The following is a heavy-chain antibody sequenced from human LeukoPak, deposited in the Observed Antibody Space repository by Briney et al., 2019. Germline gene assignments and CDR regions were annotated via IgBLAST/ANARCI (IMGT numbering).Heavy chain of an antibody. J-gene: IGHJ4*02. CDR1: GFTVSNNF. CDR3: AKETTARDYYDSSGYCDY. CDR2: ISGSDGST. V-gene: IGHV3-23*01. Sequence: GGSLRLSCAASGFTVSNNFMSWVRQAPGKGLEWVSAISGSDGSTYYADSVKGRFTISRDNSKNTLYLQMNSLRAEDTAVYYCAKETTARDYYDSSGYCDYWGQGTLVTVSS. D-gene: IGHD3-22*01.